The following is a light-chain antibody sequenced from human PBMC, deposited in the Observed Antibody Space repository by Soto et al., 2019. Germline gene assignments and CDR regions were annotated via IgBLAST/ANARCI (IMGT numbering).Light chain of an antibody. Sequence: QSVLTQPPSVSGAPGKRVTISCTGSSSNIGAGYDVHWYQQLPGTAPKLLIYGNSNRPSGVPDRFSGSKSGTSASLAITGLQAEDEADYYCQSYDSSLSGSMGFGGGTKLTVL. CDR2: GNS. V-gene: IGLV1-40*01. CDR3: QSYDSSLSGSMG. J-gene: IGLJ3*02. CDR1: SSNIGAGYD.